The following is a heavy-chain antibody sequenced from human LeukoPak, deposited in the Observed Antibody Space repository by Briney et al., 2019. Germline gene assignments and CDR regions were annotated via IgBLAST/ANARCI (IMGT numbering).Heavy chain of an antibody. CDR1: GLTFSSYW. Sequence: GGSLRLSCAASGLTFSSYWMTWVRQAPGKRLEWVANIKQDGSEKCYVDSVEGRFTISRDNAKNSLYLQMNSLRAEDTAVYFSARLRYSDSRGQGTLVTVSS. CDR3: ARLRYSDS. J-gene: IGHJ5*01. D-gene: IGHD3-9*01. V-gene: IGHV3-7*05. CDR2: IKQDGSEK.